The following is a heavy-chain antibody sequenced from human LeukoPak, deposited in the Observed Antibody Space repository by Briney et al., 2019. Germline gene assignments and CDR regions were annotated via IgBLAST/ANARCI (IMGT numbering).Heavy chain of an antibody. Sequence: SETLSLTCTVSGGSISSYYWSWIRQPPGKGLEWIGSIYYSGSTYYNPSLESRVTISVDTSKNQFSLKLSSVTAADTAVYYCARVDRLNWFDPWGQGTLVTVSS. CDR1: GGSISSYY. J-gene: IGHJ5*02. D-gene: IGHD1-14*01. V-gene: IGHV4-59*12. CDR3: ARVDRLNWFDP. CDR2: IYYSGST.